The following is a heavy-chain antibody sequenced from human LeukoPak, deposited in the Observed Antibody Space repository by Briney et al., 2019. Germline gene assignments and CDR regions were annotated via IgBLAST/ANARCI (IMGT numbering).Heavy chain of an antibody. CDR2: IYYSGST. J-gene: IGHJ5*02. CDR1: GGSISSYY. V-gene: IGHV4-59*08. CDR3: ARWFGTYNWFDP. Sequence: KPSETLSLTCTVSGGSISSYYWSWIRQPPGKGLEWIGYIYYSGSTNYNPSLKSRVTISVDTSKNQFSLKLSSVTAADTAVYYCARWFGTYNWFDPWGQGTLVTVSS. D-gene: IGHD3-10*01.